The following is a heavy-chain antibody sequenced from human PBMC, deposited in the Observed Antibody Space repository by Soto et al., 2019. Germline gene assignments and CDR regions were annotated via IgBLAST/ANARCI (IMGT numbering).Heavy chain of an antibody. CDR2: IYYSGST. Sequence: PSETLSLTCTVSVGSISSYYWSWIRQPPGKGLEWIGYIYYSGSTNNNPSLKSRVTISVDTSKNQFSLRLSSVTAADTAMYYCARNYYGSRTYHTCFDSWGPGTLVTVSS. D-gene: IGHD3-10*01. V-gene: IGHV4-59*12. CDR1: VGSISSYY. CDR3: ARNYYGSRTYHTCFDS. J-gene: IGHJ4*02.